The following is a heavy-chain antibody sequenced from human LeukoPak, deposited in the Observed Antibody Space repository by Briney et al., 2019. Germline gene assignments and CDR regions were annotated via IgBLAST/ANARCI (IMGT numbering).Heavy chain of an antibody. J-gene: IGHJ4*02. Sequence: PSETLSLTCTVSGGSISSRTYYWGWIRQPPGKGLEWIGTIYYSGSTYYNPSLKSRVTISVDTSKNQFSLKLSSVTAADTAVYYCALVGYSYGKIGTFDYWGQGTLVTVSS. V-gene: IGHV4-39*07. CDR1: GGSISSRTYY. D-gene: IGHD5-18*01. CDR3: ALVGYSYGKIGTFDY. CDR2: IYYSGST.